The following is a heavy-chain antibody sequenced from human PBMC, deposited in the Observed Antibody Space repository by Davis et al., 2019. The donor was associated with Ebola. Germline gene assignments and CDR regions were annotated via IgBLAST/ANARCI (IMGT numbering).Heavy chain of an antibody. CDR1: GYTFTGYY. V-gene: IGHV1-2*02. CDR3: ARGKTAVNYDY. Sequence: ASVKVSCKASGYTFTGYYMHWVRQAPGQGLEWMGWISAYNGNTNYAQKFQGRVTMTRDTSTSTVYMELSSLRSEDTAVYYCARGKTAVNYDYWGQGTLVTVSS. D-gene: IGHD4-17*01. CDR2: ISAYNGNT. J-gene: IGHJ4*02.